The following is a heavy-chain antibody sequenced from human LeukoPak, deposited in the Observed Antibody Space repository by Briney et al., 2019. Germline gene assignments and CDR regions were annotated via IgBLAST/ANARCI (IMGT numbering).Heavy chain of an antibody. Sequence: GESLKISCKGSGYTFINYRIGWVRQMPGKGLEWMGIIYPAHSDTRYSPSFQGQVTISADKSISTAYLQWSSLKASDTGMYYCVRRGSPHSPGYVEEYWGQGALVTVSS. CDR1: GYTFINYR. V-gene: IGHV5-51*01. CDR2: IYPAHSDT. J-gene: IGHJ4*02. D-gene: IGHD3-16*01. CDR3: VRRGSPHSPGYVEEY.